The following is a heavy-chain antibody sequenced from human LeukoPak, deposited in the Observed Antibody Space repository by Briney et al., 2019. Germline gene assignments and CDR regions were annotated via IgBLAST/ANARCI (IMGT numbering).Heavy chain of an antibody. J-gene: IGHJ4*02. CDR3: AATHLLIAARPGYFDY. Sequence: PSETLSLTCTVSGGSISSGSYYWSWIRQPAGKGLEWIGRIYTSGSTNYNPSLKSRVTISVDTSKNQFSLKLSSVTAADTAVYYCAATHLLIAARPGYFDYWGQGTLVTVSS. V-gene: IGHV4-61*02. CDR1: GGSISSGSYY. CDR2: IYTSGST. D-gene: IGHD6-6*01.